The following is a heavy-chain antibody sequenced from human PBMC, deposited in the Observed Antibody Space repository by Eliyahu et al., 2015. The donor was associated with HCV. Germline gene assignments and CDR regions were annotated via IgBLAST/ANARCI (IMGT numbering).Heavy chain of an antibody. J-gene: IGHJ4*02. V-gene: IGHV3-33*01. D-gene: IGHD3-10*01. CDR3: ARGYGSGSYPY. Sequence: QVQLVESGGGVVQPGRSLRLSCAASGFXFSSYGMHWVRQAPGKGLGWVAVIWYDGSNKYYADSVKGRFTISRDNSKNTLYLQMNSLRAEDTAVYYCARGYGSGSYPYWGQGTLVTVSS. CDR2: IWYDGSNK. CDR1: GFXFSSYG.